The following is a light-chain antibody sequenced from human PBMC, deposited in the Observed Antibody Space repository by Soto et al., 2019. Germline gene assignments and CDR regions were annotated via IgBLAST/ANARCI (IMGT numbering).Light chain of an antibody. CDR2: DVS. V-gene: IGLV2-14*01. CDR1: SSDVGSYTY. Sequence: QSALTQPASVSGSPGQSIAISCTGTSSDVGSYTYVSWYQQHPGKAPKLMIFDVSNRPSGVSDRFSGSKSGNTASLTISGLPADDEADYYCSSYTISSTYVFGTGTKLTVL. J-gene: IGLJ1*01. CDR3: SSYTISSTYV.